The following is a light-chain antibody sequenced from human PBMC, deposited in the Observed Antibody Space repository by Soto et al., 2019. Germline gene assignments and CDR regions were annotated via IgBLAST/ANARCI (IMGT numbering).Light chain of an antibody. CDR2: YKSDSDK. CDR1: SGINVGTYR. Sequence: VLPQPSSLSASHGASASLTCTLRSGINVGTYRIYWYQQKPGSPPQYLLRYKSDSDKQQGSGVPSRFSGSKDASANAGILLISGLQSEDEADYYCMIWHSSTVVFGGGTKLTVL. V-gene: IGLV5-45*02. CDR3: MIWHSSTVV. J-gene: IGLJ2*01.